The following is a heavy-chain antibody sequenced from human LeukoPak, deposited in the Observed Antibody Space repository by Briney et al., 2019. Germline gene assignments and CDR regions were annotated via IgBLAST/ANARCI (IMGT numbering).Heavy chain of an antibody. J-gene: IGHJ5*02. CDR3: AREIAAAAGGWSDP. D-gene: IGHD6-13*01. V-gene: IGHV4-39*07. CDR2: IYYSGST. Sequence: TASETLSLTCTVSGGSISSSGYYWGWIRQSPGKGLEWIGSIYYSGSTYYNPSVKSRVTISVDTSKNQFSLKLTSVTAADTAVYYCAREIAAAAGGWSDPWGQGTLVTVSS. CDR1: GGSISSSGYY.